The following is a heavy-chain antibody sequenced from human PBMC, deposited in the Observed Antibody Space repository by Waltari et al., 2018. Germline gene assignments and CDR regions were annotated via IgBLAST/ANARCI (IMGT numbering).Heavy chain of an antibody. D-gene: IGHD2-21*02. J-gene: IGHJ5*02. CDR1: GGSISGFY. CDR3: ARGGGGDWEWFDP. CDR2: IYYTGSP. V-gene: IGHV4-59*01. Sequence: QVQLQESGPRLLKPSETLSLICTVSGGSISGFYWSWVRQPPGKGLEWIGYIYYTGSPNFNPSLRSRVTMSVDTSKNQFSLKLSSVTAADTAFYYCARGGGGDWEWFDPWGQGTLVTVSS.